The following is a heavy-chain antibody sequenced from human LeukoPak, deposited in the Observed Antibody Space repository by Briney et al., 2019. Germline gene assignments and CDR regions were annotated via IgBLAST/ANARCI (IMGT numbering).Heavy chain of an antibody. CDR2: IYYSGST. CDR3: ARVFYYYGSGSYYPNQTPTQSYYFDY. V-gene: IGHV4-31*03. D-gene: IGHD3-10*01. CDR1: GGSISSGGYY. Sequence: SQTLSLTCTVSGGSISSGGYYWRWIRQHPGKGLEWIGYIYYSGSTYYNPSLKSRVTISVDTSKNQFSLKLSSVTAADTAVYYCARVFYYYGSGSYYPNQTPTQSYYFDYWGQGTLVTVSS. J-gene: IGHJ4*02.